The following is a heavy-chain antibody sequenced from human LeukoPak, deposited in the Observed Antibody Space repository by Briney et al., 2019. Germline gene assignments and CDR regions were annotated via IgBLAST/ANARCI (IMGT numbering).Heavy chain of an antibody. D-gene: IGHD2-15*01. Sequence: GGSLRLSCVASGFTFSNAWMSWVRQAPGKGLEWVGRIKSKTDGGTTDYAAPVKGRFTISRDDSKNTLYLQMNSLKTEDTAVYYCTTSSSRIYPTDYWGQGTLVTVSS. CDR3: TTSSSRIYPTDY. J-gene: IGHJ4*02. V-gene: IGHV3-15*01. CDR1: GFTFSNAW. CDR2: IKSKTDGGTT.